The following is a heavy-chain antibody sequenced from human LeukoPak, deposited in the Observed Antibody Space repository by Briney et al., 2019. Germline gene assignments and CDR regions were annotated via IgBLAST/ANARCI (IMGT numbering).Heavy chain of an antibody. J-gene: IGHJ4*02. V-gene: IGHV3-33*06. CDR2: IWYDGSNK. CDR1: GFTFSSYG. D-gene: IGHD6-19*01. Sequence: GGSLRLSCAASGFTFSSYGMHWVRQAPGKGLEWVAVIWYDGSNKYYADSVKGRFTISRDNFKNTLYLQMNSLRAEDTAVYYCAKAPYSSGWPFDYWGQGTLVTVSS. CDR3: AKAPYSSGWPFDY.